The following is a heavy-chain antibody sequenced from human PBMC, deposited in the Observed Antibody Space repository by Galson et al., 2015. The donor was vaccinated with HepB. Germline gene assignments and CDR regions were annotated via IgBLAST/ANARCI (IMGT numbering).Heavy chain of an antibody. CDR3: AKVAILGATPHYFDY. CDR1: EFTFSSYW. J-gene: IGHJ4*02. D-gene: IGHD3-16*01. CDR2: ITPDGSEK. V-gene: IGHV3-7*03. Sequence: SLRLSCAASEFTFSSYWMNWVRQAPGKGLEWVANITPDGSEKYYVASLKGRFTIPRDNAKNSLYLQMDSLRAEDTAVYYCAKVAILGATPHYFDYLGQGTLVTVSS.